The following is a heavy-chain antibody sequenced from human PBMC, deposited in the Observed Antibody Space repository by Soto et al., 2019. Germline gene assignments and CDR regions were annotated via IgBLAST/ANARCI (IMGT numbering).Heavy chain of an antibody. J-gene: IGHJ4*02. V-gene: IGHV4-31*02. D-gene: IGHD5-12*01. CDR1: GASISSGRSY. CDR2: MFYSGST. CDR3: ARDNGYGHFDS. Sequence: SETLSLTCTVSGASISSGRSYWSWIRQHPGKGLEWIGYMFYSGSTYYHPSLKSRVNISADTSKNQFSLRLTSVTPADTAVYYCARDNGYGHFDSGGQGTLVTVSS.